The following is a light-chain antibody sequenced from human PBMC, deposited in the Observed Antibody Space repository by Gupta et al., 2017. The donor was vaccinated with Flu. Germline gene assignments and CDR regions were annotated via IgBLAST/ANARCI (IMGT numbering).Light chain of an antibody. CDR1: QSVNNN. V-gene: IGKV3D-15*01. CDR2: GAS. J-gene: IGKJ3*01. Sequence: EVVMTQSPATLSVSPGERATLSCRASQSVNNNLSWDQQKPGQAPRLLIYGASSRATGIPARFSGSGSGTEFTLTISSLQSEDFAVYYCQPHNSWHSCTFGPGTKMDIK. CDR3: QPHNSWHSCT.